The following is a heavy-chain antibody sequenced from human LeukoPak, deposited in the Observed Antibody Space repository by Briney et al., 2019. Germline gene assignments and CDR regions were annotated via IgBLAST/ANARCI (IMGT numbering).Heavy chain of an antibody. CDR1: GFTFNNFA. CDR2: TSYDESHR. Sequence: GGSLRLSCAASGFTFNNFAMHWVRQAPGKGLEWVAITSYDESHRYYVDSVKGRFTISRDNSKNTLYLQMNSLRAEDTAVYYCAREGYLDAFDVWGQGTMVTVSS. V-gene: IGHV3-30*04. J-gene: IGHJ3*01. D-gene: IGHD5-18*01. CDR3: AREGYLDAFDV.